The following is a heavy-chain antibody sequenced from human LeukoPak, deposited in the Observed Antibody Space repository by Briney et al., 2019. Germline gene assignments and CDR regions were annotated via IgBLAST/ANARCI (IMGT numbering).Heavy chain of an antibody. CDR1: GFTFDDYA. CDR2: ISWNSGSI. V-gene: IGHV3-9*01. CDR3: AKAESPYYDSSGSTYYFDY. J-gene: IGHJ4*02. D-gene: IGHD3-22*01. Sequence: PGGSLRLSCAASGFTFDDYAMHWVRQAPGKGLEWVSGISWNSGSIGYADSVKGRFTISRDNAKNSLYLQMNSLRAEDTALYYCAKAESPYYDSSGSTYYFDYWGQGTLVTVSS.